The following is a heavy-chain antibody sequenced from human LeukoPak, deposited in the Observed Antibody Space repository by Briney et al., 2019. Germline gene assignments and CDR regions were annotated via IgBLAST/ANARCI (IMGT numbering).Heavy chain of an antibody. CDR1: GGSISSYY. Sequence: SETLSLTCTVSGGSISSYYWSWIRQPAGKGLEWIGRIYTSGSTNYNPSLKSRVTMSVDTSKNQFSLKLSSVTAADTAVYYCARDRGILDFWSGYYGPRPDYNWFDPWGQGTLVTVSS. CDR2: IYTSGST. J-gene: IGHJ5*02. CDR3: ARDRGILDFWSGYYGPRPDYNWFDP. D-gene: IGHD3-3*01. V-gene: IGHV4-4*07.